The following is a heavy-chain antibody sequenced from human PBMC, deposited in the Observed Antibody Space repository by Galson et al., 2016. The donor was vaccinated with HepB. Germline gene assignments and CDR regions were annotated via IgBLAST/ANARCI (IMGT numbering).Heavy chain of an antibody. CDR3: SGVDCSGSNCYWAY. Sequence: SVKVSCKVSGGSFSDYAFAWVRQAPGQGLEWMGRVIPMVGMAKYAQKFQGRVTLTADTSTKTAYMEFNSLTSEDTAIYYWSGVDCSGSNCYWAYWGQGTLVTVSS. CDR1: GGSFSDYA. D-gene: IGHD2-15*01. J-gene: IGHJ4*02. V-gene: IGHV1-69*04. CDR2: VIPMVGMA.